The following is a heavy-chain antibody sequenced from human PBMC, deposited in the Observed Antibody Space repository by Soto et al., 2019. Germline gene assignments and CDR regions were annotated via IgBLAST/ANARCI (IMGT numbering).Heavy chain of an antibody. Sequence: GGSLRLACAASGFTFSSYSMNWVRQAPGKGLEWVSSISSSSTNIYYADSVKGRFTISRDNAKNSLYLQMNSLRAEDTAVYYCGRDGSFGARLLYYMAAWGKGTTVTVSS. CDR2: ISSSSTNI. CDR3: GRDGSFGARLLYYMAA. V-gene: IGHV3-21*01. D-gene: IGHD1-26*01. J-gene: IGHJ6*03. CDR1: GFTFSSYS.